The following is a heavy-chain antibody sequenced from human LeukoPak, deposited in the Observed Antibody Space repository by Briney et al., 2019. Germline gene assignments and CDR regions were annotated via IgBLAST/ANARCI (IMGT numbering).Heavy chain of an antibody. J-gene: IGHJ4*02. Sequence: SETLSLTCAVYGGSFSGYYWSWIRQPPGKGLEWIGEINHSGSTNYNPSLKSRVTISVDTPKNQFSLKLSSVTAADTAVYYCARDGANGSGTKGNDYWGQGTLVTVSS. D-gene: IGHD3-10*01. V-gene: IGHV4-34*01. CDR3: ARDGANGSGTKGNDY. CDR2: INHSGST. CDR1: GGSFSGYY.